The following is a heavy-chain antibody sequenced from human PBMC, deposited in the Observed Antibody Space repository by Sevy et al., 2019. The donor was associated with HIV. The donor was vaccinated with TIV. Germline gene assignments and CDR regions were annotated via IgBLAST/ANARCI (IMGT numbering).Heavy chain of an antibody. CDR1: GGSTSLYY. V-gene: IGHV4-59*13. Sequence: SETLSLTCTVSGGSTSLYYWSWIRQPPGKGLEWIGYIYFTGSTDYNPSLKSRVTISLDTSKNQFSLKLTSVTAADTAVYYCARAPLISLETLGATSVFDSWGQGTPVTVSS. J-gene: IGHJ4*02. CDR3: ARAPLISLETLGATSVFDS. CDR2: IYFTGST. D-gene: IGHD1-26*01.